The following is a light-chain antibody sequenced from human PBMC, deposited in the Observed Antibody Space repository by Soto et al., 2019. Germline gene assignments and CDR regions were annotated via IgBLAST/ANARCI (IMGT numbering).Light chain of an antibody. J-gene: IGKJ1*01. CDR1: QSVSGQ. CDR3: QQYKDWPWT. V-gene: IGKV3-15*01. CDR2: DAS. Sequence: EIVMTQSPATLSVSPGVRATLSCRASQSVSGQVAWYQQRPGQAPRLLFYDASTRATGLPARFSGSASGTEFTLTISGLQSEDFAIYYCQQYKDWPWTFGQGTKVEIK.